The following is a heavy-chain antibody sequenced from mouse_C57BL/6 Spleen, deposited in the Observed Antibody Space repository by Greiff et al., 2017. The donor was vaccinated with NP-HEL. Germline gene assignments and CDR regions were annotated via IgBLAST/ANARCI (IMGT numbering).Heavy chain of an antibody. CDR1: GFSLTSYG. D-gene: IGHD2-4*01. CDR2: IWSGGST. CDR3: ARSDYDGVSYAMDY. Sequence: VKLMESGPGLVQPSQSLSITCTVSGFSLTSYGVHWVRQSPGKGLEWLGVIWSGGSTDYNAAFISRLSISKDNSKSQVFFKMNSLQADDTAIYYCARSDYDGVSYAMDYWGQGTSVTVSS. J-gene: IGHJ4*01. V-gene: IGHV2-2*01.